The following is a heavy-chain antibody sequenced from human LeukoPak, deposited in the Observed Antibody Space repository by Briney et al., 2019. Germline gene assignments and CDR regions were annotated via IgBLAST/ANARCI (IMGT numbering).Heavy chain of an antibody. CDR2: MNPNSGNT. CDR1: GYTFTSYD. Sequence: ASVKVSCKASGYTFTSYDINWVRQATGQGLEWMGWMNPNSGNTGYAQKFQGRVTMTRNTSISTAYMELSSLRSEDTAVYYCAGAPRNYDFWSGYFSTNWFDPWGQGTLVTVSS. J-gene: IGHJ5*02. V-gene: IGHV1-8*01. CDR3: AGAPRNYDFWSGYFSTNWFDP. D-gene: IGHD3-3*01.